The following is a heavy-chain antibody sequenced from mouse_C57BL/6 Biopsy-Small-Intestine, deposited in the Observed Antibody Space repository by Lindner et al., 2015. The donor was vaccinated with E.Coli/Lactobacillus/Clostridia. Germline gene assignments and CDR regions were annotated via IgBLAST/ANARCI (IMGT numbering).Heavy chain of an antibody. CDR3: ARGLADGFAY. J-gene: IGHJ3*01. D-gene: IGHD6-1*01. V-gene: IGHV3-8*01. CDR1: GYSITSGY. CDR2: ISYSGST. Sequence: VQLQESGPGLAKPSQTLSLTCSVTGYSITSGYWNWIRKFPGNKLEYMGYISYSGSTYYNPSLKSRISITRDTSKNQYYLQLNSVTTEDTATYYCARGLADGFAYWGQGTLVTVSA.